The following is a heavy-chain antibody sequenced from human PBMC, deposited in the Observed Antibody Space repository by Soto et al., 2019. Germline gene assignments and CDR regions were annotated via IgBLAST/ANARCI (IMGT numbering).Heavy chain of an antibody. CDR3: ARGGQSGYGYFDY. V-gene: IGHV3-11*05. CDR1: GLTFSDYYY. D-gene: IGHD5-12*01. Sequence: QVQLVESGGGLVKPGGSLRLSCAASGLTFSDYYYMSWIRQAPGKGLEWVSYISRSSGFTKYADSVKGRFTISRDNAKNSLYLQMNSLRAEDTAVYYCARGGQSGYGYFDYWGQGTLVTVSS. J-gene: IGHJ4*02. CDR2: ISRSSGFT.